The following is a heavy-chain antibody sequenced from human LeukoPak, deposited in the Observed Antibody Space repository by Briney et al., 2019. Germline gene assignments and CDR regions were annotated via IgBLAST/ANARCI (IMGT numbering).Heavy chain of an antibody. CDR2: ISWNSVNI. D-gene: IGHD3-10*01. J-gene: IGHJ6*02. Sequence: GGSLRLSCAASGFTLNDYAMHWVRQVPGKGLEWVSGISWNSVNIGYADSVKGRFTISRDNAKNSLYLEMNSLRAEDTALYYCARDYFGSESHFTPYGLDVWGQGTTVTVSS. CDR3: ARDYFGSESHFTPYGLDV. CDR1: GFTLNDYA. V-gene: IGHV3-9*01.